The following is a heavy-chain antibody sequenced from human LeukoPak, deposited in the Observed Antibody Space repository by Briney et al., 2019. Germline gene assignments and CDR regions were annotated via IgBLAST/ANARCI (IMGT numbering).Heavy chain of an antibody. V-gene: IGHV3-7*01. D-gene: IGHD6-19*01. CDR3: ARETQWRLDV. J-gene: IGHJ6*02. CDR2: IKTDGSQT. Sequence: GGSLRLSCAASGLTFSAYWMNWVRQGPGKGLEWVAHIKTDGSQTDYVDSVKDRFTISRDNAKNSLYLQMNSLRPEDTAVYYCARETQWRLDVWGQGTTVTVSS. CDR1: GLTFSAYW.